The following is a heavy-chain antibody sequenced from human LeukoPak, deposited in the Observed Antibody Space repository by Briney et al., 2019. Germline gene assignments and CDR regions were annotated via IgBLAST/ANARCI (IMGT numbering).Heavy chain of an antibody. Sequence: SVKVSCKASGGTFSSYAISWVRQAPGQGLEWMGGIIPIFGTANYAQKFQGRVTMTRDTSTSTVYMELSSLRSEDTAVYYCARGGVPAAIRGYYYYYMDVWGKGTTVTVSS. D-gene: IGHD2-2*02. CDR1: GGTFSSYA. CDR2: IIPIFGTA. CDR3: ARGGVPAAIRGYYYYYMDV. V-gene: IGHV1-69*05. J-gene: IGHJ6*03.